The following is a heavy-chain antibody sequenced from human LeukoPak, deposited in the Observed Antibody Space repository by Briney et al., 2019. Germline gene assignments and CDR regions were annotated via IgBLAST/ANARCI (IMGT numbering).Heavy chain of an antibody. CDR3: ARIRDWFDP. Sequence: GGSLRLSCAASGFTFSSYEMNWVRQAPGKGLEWVSYISSSGITIYYADSVKGRFTISRDNAKNSLYLQMNSLRAEDTAVYYCARIRDWFDPWGQGTLVTVSS. J-gene: IGHJ5*02. CDR1: GFTFSSYE. CDR2: ISSSGITI. V-gene: IGHV3-48*03. D-gene: IGHD3-3*02.